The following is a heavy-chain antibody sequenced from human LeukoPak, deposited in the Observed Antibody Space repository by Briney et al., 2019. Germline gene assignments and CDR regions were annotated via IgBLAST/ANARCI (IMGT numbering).Heavy chain of an antibody. V-gene: IGHV1-69*05. Sequence: GASVKVSCKASGGTFSSYAISWVRQAPGQGLEWMGGIIPIFGTANYAQKFQGRVTITTDESTSTAYMELSSLRSEDTAVYYCARDRKSQGETYYYYYMDVWGKGTTVTASS. CDR1: GGTFSSYA. D-gene: IGHD3-16*01. CDR3: ARDRKSQGETYYYYYMDV. J-gene: IGHJ6*03. CDR2: IIPIFGTA.